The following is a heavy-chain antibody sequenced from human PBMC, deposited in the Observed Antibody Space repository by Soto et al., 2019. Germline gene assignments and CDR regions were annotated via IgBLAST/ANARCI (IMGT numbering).Heavy chain of an antibody. CDR1: GGSFSGYY. V-gene: IGHV4-34*01. Sequence: SETLSLTCAVYGGSFSGYYWSWIRQPPGKGLEWIGEINHSGSTNYNPSLKSRVTISVDTSKNQFSLKLSSMTAADTAVYYCARVSTIAAAGVAVSLNFDYWGQGTLVTVSS. D-gene: IGHD6-13*01. J-gene: IGHJ4*02. CDR2: INHSGST. CDR3: ARVSTIAAAGVAVSLNFDY.